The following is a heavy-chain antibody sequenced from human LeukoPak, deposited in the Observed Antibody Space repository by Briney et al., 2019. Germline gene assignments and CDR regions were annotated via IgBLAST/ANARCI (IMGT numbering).Heavy chain of an antibody. CDR2: ISGSGGST. Sequence: PGGSLRLSCAASGFTFSSYAMSWVRQAPGKGLEWVSAISGSGGSTYYADSVRGRFTSSRDNSKNTLYLQMNSLRGEDTAVYYCANRTSLLFGECDHWGKGTVVSV. J-gene: IGHJ4*02. V-gene: IGHV3-23*01. CDR1: GFTFSSYA. CDR3: ANRTSLLFGECDH. D-gene: IGHD3-10*01.